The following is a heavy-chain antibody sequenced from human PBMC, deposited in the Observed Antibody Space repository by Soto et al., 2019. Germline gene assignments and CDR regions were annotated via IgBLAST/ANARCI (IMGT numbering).Heavy chain of an antibody. D-gene: IGHD7-27*01. CDR2: ISAYNGNT. CDR3: ASGVGNPTTSKYYFDY. Sequence: GASVKVSCKASGYTFTSYGISWVRQAPGQGLEWMGWISAYNGNTNYAQKLQGRVTMTTDTSTSTAYMELRSLRSDDTAVYYCASGVGNPTTSKYYFDYWGQGTLVTVSS. CDR1: GYTFTSYG. V-gene: IGHV1-18*01. J-gene: IGHJ4*02.